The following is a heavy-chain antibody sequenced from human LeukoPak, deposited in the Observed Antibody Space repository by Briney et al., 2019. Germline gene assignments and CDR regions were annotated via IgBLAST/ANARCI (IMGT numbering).Heavy chain of an antibody. CDR2: IVPILGTA. D-gene: IGHD6-13*01. V-gene: IGHV1-69*04. Sequence: SVKVSCKASGGTFSTYAISWVRQAPGKGLEWVGSIVPILGTANYAQNFQGRVTITADRSTTTAYMELSSLRSEDTAVYYCARVPQGSSWPYYFDYWGQGTLVTVSS. CDR3: ARVPQGSSWPYYFDY. J-gene: IGHJ4*02. CDR1: GGTFSTYA.